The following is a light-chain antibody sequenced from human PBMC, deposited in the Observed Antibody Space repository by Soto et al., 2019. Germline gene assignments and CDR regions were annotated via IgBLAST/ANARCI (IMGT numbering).Light chain of an antibody. Sequence: QSVLTQPPSVSGAPGHRATMSCTGSSSNIGAGYDVHWYQQLPCTAPKLLIYGNKNRPSGVPDRVSGSKSATSASLAITGLQAEDEADYYCQSYDSSLTGSGVFGGGTKLTVL. J-gene: IGLJ3*02. V-gene: IGLV1-40*01. CDR1: SSNIGAGYD. CDR3: QSYDSSLTGSGV. CDR2: GNK.